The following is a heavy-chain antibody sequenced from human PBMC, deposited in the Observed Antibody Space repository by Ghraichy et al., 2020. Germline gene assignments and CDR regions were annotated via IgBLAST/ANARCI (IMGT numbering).Heavy chain of an antibody. CDR2: IYYSGST. J-gene: IGHJ4*02. Sequence: SETLSLTCTVSGGSISSYYWSRIRQPPGKGLEWIGYIYYSGSTNYNPSLKSRVTISVDTSKNQFSLKLSSVTAADTAVYYCARHFRFGELTYFDYWGQGTLVTVSA. CDR1: GGSISSYY. V-gene: IGHV4-59*08. D-gene: IGHD3-10*01. CDR3: ARHFRFGELTYFDY.